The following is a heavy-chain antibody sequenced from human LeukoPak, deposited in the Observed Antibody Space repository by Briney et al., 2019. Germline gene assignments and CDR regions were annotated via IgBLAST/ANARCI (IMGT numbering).Heavy chain of an antibody. V-gene: IGHV4-38-2*02. CDR1: GYSISSGYY. Sequence: PSETLSLTCTVSGYSISSGYYWGWIRQPPGKGLEWIGSIYHTGNTHYNPSLESRVTMSLDTSKNQFSLKLSSVTAADTAVYYCARVGDYALKDWGQGTLVTVSS. J-gene: IGHJ4*02. CDR3: ARVGDYALKD. CDR2: IYHTGNT. D-gene: IGHD3-16*01.